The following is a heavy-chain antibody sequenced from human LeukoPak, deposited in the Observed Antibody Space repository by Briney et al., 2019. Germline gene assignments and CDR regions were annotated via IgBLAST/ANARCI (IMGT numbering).Heavy chain of an antibody. CDR2: IKSKTDGGTT. CDR3: TTARPTVAYYYGSGSYYS. Sequence: PGGSLRLSCAASGFTFSNAWMSWVRQAPGKGLEWVGRIKSKTDGGTTDYAAPVKGRFTISRDDSKNTLYLQMNSLKTEDTAVYYCTTARPTVAYYYGSGSYYSWGQGTLVTVSS. D-gene: IGHD3-10*01. J-gene: IGHJ4*02. CDR1: GFTFSNAW. V-gene: IGHV3-15*01.